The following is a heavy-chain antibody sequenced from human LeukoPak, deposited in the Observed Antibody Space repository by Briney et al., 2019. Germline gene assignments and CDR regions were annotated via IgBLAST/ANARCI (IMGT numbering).Heavy chain of an antibody. CDR3: ATEYSSGWYGDAFDI. CDR2: FDPEDGET. CDR1: GYTLTELS. D-gene: IGHD6-19*01. V-gene: IGHV1-24*01. J-gene: IGHJ3*02. Sequence: ASVKVSCEVSGYTLTELSMHWVRQAPGKGLEWMGGFDPEDGETIYAQKFQGRVTMTEDTSTDTAYMELSSLRSEDTAVYYCATEYSSGWYGDAFDIWGQGTMVTVSS.